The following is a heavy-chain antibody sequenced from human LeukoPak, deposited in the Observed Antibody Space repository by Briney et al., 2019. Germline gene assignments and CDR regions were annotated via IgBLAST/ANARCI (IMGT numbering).Heavy chain of an antibody. D-gene: IGHD3/OR15-3a*01. CDR1: GGSISSYY. J-gene: IGHJ4*02. Sequence: SETLSLTCTVSGGSISSYYWSWIRQPPGKGLEWIGYIYYSGSTNYKPSLESRVTISVDTSRNQFSLKLRSVNAADTAVYYCARQTGSGLFILPGGQGTLVTVSS. CDR3: ARQTGSGLFILP. CDR2: IYYSGST. V-gene: IGHV4-59*01.